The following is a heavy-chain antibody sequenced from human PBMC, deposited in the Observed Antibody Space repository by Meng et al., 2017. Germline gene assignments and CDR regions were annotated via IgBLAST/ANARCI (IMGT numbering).Heavy chain of an antibody. V-gene: IGHV1-2*06. J-gene: IGHJ4*02. CDR2: INPNSGGT. D-gene: IGHD2-2*01. CDR1: GYTFTGYY. CDR3: ARVREDIVVVPAAMEVLDY. Sequence: ASVKVSCKASGYTFTGYYMHWVRQAPGQGLEWMGRINPNSGGTNYAQKFQGRVTMTRDTSISTAYMELSRLRSDDTAVYYCARVREDIVVVPAAMEVLDYWGQGTRVTGSS.